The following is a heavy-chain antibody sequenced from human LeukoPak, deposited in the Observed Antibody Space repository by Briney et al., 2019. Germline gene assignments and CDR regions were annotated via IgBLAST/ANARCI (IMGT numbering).Heavy chain of an antibody. CDR2: ISAYNGNT. CDR3: ARAGPGYGDYESWFDP. CDR1: GYTFTSYG. J-gene: IGHJ5*02. V-gene: IGHV1-18*01. Sequence: ASVKVSCKASGYTFTSYGISWVRQAAGQGLEGMGWISAYNGNTNYAQKLQGRVTMTTDTSTSTAYMELRSLRSDDTAVYYCARAGPGYGDYESWFDPWGQGTLVTVSS. D-gene: IGHD4-17*01.